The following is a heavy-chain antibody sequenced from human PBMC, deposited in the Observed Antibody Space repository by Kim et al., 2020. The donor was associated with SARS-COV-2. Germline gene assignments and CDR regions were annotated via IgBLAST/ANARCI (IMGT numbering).Heavy chain of an antibody. V-gene: IGHV1-18*04. CDR2: ISAYNGNT. J-gene: IGHJ4*02. CDR3: ARVLGVAVAGNPSDY. CDR1: GYTFTSYG. Sequence: ASVKVSCKASGYTFTSYGISWVRQAPGQRLEWMGWISAYNGNTNYAQKLQGRVTMTTDTSTSTAYMELRSLRSDDTAVYYCARVLGVAVAGNPSDYWGQGTLVTVSS. D-gene: IGHD6-19*01.